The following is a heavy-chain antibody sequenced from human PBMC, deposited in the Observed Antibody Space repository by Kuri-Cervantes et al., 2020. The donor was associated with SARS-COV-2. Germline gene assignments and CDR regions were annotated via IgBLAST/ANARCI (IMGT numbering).Heavy chain of an antibody. CDR2: IYTSGST. J-gene: IGHJ5*02. Sequence: TLSLKCTVSGGSISSGSDYWGWIRQPAGKGLEWIGRIYTSGSTNYNPSLKSRVTISVDTSKNQFSLKLSSVTAADTAAYYCARVPLSIAAAGRCFDPWGPGTLVTVSS. CDR3: ARVPLSIAAAGRCFDP. D-gene: IGHD6-13*01. V-gene: IGHV4-61*02. CDR1: GGSISSGSDY.